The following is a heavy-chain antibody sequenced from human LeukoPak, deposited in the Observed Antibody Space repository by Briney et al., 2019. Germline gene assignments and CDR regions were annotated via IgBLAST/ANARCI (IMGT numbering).Heavy chain of an antibody. D-gene: IGHD3-3*01. CDR3: AKRSSFGVVIIPFDY. V-gene: IGHV3-23*01. Sequence: PGGSLRLSCAASGFTFSSYSMNWVRQAPGKGLEWVSAISGSGGSTYYADSVKGRFTISRDNSKNTLYLQMNSLRAEDTAVYYCAKRSSFGVVIIPFDYWGQGTLVTVSS. CDR1: GFTFSSYS. CDR2: ISGSGGST. J-gene: IGHJ4*02.